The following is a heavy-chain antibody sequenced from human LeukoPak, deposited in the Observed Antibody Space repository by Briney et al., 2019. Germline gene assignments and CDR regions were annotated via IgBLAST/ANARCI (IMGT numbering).Heavy chain of an antibody. CDR2: ITGSGSST. D-gene: IGHD2-2*01. J-gene: IGHJ4*02. CDR3: AKGGGVVAGAMRRDFDY. CDR1: GFTFRSYA. Sequence: PGGSLRLSCETSGFTFRSYAMNWVRQAPGKGLEWVSAITGSGSSTYYADSVKGRFTVSRDASKNTLYLQMNSLRAEDTAVYYCAKGGGVVAGAMRRDFDYWGQGTLVTVSS. V-gene: IGHV3-23*01.